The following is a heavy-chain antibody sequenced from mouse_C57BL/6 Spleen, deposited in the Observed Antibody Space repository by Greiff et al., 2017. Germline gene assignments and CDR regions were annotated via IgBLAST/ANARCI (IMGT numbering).Heavy chain of an antibody. D-gene: IGHD2-3*01. V-gene: IGHV5-9-1*02. J-gene: IGHJ2*01. Sequence: EVQVVESGEGLVKPGGSLKLSCAASGFTFSSYAMSWVRQTPEKRLEWVAYISSGGDYIYYADTVKGRFTISRDNARNTLYLQMSSLKSEDTAMYYCTRGIYDGYYGYFDYWGQGTTLTVSS. CDR3: TRGIYDGYYGYFDY. CDR1: GFTFSSYA. CDR2: ISSGGDYI.